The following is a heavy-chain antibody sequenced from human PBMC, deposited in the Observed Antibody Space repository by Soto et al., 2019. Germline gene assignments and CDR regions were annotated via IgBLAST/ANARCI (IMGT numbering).Heavy chain of an antibody. V-gene: IGHV3-15*07. J-gene: IGHJ6*02. CDR2: IKSKTDGGTT. CDR3: TTAGSILTGYYYYYYGMDV. D-gene: IGHD3-9*01. CDR1: GFTFSNAW. Sequence: GGSLRLSCAASGFTFSNAWMNWVRQAPGKGLEWVGRIKSKTDGGTTDYAAPVKGRFTISRDDSKNTLYLQMNSLKTEDTAVYYCTTAGSILTGYYYYYYGMDVWGQGTTVTVSS.